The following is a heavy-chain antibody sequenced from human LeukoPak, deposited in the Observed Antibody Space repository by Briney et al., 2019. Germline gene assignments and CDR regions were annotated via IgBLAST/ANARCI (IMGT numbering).Heavy chain of an antibody. D-gene: IGHD6-13*01. Sequence: GGSLRLSCAAPGFTFSSYWMSWVRQAPGKGLEWVANIKQDGSEKYYVDSVKGRFTISRDNAKNSLYLQMNSLRAEDTAVYYCARGAVRIAAAGRFDYWGQGTLVTVSS. V-gene: IGHV3-7*03. J-gene: IGHJ4*02. CDR1: GFTFSSYW. CDR2: IKQDGSEK. CDR3: ARGAVRIAAAGRFDY.